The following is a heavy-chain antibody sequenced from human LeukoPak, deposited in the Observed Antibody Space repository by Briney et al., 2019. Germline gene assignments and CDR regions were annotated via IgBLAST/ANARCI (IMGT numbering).Heavy chain of an antibody. J-gene: IGHJ5*02. CDR2: IRYEGSEK. CDR1: GFTFSSYG. D-gene: IGHD3-10*01. CDR3: ARDLMRDRWFGES. V-gene: IGHV3-30*02. Sequence: GGSLRLSCAASGFTFSSYGMHWVRQAPGKGLEWVAFIRYEGSEKYHADSVKGRFIISRDNSKNTLYLEMNILRTEDTAVYHCARDLMRDRWFGESWGQGTLVTVSS.